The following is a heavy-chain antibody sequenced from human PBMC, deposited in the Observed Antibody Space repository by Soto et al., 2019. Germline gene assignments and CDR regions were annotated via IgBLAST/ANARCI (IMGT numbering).Heavy chain of an antibody. CDR1: GFTFSNYA. V-gene: IGHV3-23*01. CDR2: ISGSGDST. Sequence: GGSLRLSCAASGFTFSNYAMNWARRAPGKGLEWVSAISGSGDSTYYADSVEGRFTISRDNSKNTLYLQMNSLRVEDTAVYYCAKPLEPHNDYDPSDYWRKDAFDIWGQGTMVT. J-gene: IGHJ3*02. CDR3: AKPLEPHNDYDPSDYWRKDAFDI. D-gene: IGHD3-22*01.